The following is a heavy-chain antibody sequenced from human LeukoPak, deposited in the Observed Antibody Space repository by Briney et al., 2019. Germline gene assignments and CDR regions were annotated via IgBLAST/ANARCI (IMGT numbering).Heavy chain of an antibody. CDR3: AGSPIAAAGTGLFDY. Sequence: PSETLSLTCTVSGGSIGSYYWSWIRQPPGKGLEWIGYIYYSGSTNYNPSLKSRVTISVDTSKNQFSLKLSSVTAADTAVYYCAGSPIAAAGTGLFDYWGQGTLVTVSS. CDR1: GGSIGSYY. J-gene: IGHJ4*02. V-gene: IGHV4-59*01. CDR2: IYYSGST. D-gene: IGHD6-13*01.